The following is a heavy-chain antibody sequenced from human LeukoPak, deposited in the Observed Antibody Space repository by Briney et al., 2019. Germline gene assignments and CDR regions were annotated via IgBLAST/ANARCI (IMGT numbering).Heavy chain of an antibody. Sequence: PSETLSLTCTVSGGSISDYYWSWIRQPPGKGLEWIGEINHSGSTNYNPSLKSRVTISVDTSKNQFSLKLSSVTAADTAVYYCARGRVAVAGSDPPPGFDYWGQGTLVTVSS. CDR1: GGSISDYY. J-gene: IGHJ4*02. CDR3: ARGRVAVAGSDPPPGFDY. D-gene: IGHD6-19*01. CDR2: INHSGST. V-gene: IGHV4-34*01.